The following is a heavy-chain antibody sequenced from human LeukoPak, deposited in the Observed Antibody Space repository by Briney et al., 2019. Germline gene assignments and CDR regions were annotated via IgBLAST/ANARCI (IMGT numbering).Heavy chain of an antibody. CDR2: IYYSGST. V-gene: IGHV4-39*01. J-gene: IGHJ5*02. Sequence: SETLSLTCTVSGGSISSSSYYWGWIRQPPGKGLEWIGSIYYSGSTHYNPSLKSRVTISVDTSKNQFSLKLSSVTAADTAVYYCARPGVGSSSWYWFDPWGQGTLVTVSS. CDR1: GGSISSSSYY. CDR3: ARPGVGSSSWYWFDP. D-gene: IGHD6-13*01.